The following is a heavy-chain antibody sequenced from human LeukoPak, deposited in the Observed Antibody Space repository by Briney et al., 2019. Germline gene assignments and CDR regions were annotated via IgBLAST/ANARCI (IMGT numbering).Heavy chain of an antibody. J-gene: IGHJ4*02. CDR3: AGAYYDSSGYYLVH. CDR2: IYYSGST. V-gene: IGHV4-59*01. CDR1: GGSITNYY. D-gene: IGHD3-22*01. Sequence: SETLSLTCTVPGGSITNYYWSWIRQPPGKGLEWIGYIYYSGSTNYNPSLKSRVTISVDTSKTQSSLKLSSVTAADTAVYYCAGAYYDSSGYYLVHWGQGTLVTVSS.